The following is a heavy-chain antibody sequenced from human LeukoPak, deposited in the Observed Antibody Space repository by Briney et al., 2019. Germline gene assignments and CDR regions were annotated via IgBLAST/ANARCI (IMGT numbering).Heavy chain of an antibody. J-gene: IGHJ4*02. V-gene: IGHV3-30*04. D-gene: IGHD3-10*01. Sequence: GRSLRLSCAASGFTFSSYAMHWVCQAPGKGLEWVAVISYDGSNKYYADSVKGRFTISRDNSKNTLYLQMNSLRAEDTAVYYCARAAGLVRGVIVYWGQGTLVTVSS. CDR2: ISYDGSNK. CDR3: ARAAGLVRGVIVY. CDR1: GFTFSSYA.